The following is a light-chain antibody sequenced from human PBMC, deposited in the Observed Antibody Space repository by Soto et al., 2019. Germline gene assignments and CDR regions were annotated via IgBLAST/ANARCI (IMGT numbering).Light chain of an antibody. V-gene: IGKV1-5*03. J-gene: IGKJ2*01. Sequence: DVQMTQSPSTLSASVGDTVTITCRASQSVGGWLAWYQQKPGKAPKLLIFEAFRLEMGVQSRFSGSGSGTEYSLSITSLQPDDFLTYYCQPYSSYSLYTCGQATEFESK. CDR3: QPYSSYSLYT. CDR1: QSVGGW. CDR2: EAF.